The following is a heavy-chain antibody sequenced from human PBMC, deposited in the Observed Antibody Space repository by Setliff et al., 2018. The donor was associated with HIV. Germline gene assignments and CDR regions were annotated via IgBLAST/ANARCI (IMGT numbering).Heavy chain of an antibody. CDR1: GYTFTGYF. J-gene: IGHJ6*03. Sequence: ASVKVSCKASGYTFTGYFLHWVRQAPGQGLEWLGWVSPDNGDRRISQRFRGRVTMTRDTSINTAYMDLSGLRSDDTAVYYCARGRSLVRGSGSPENYYMDVWGKGTTVTVSS. V-gene: IGHV1-2*02. CDR3: ARGRSLVRGSGSPENYYMDV. CDR2: VSPDNGDR. D-gene: IGHD3-10*01.